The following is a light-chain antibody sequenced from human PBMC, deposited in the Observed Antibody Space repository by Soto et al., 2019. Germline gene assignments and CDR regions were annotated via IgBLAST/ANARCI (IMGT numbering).Light chain of an antibody. CDR2: AAS. CDR1: QDISSF. CDR3: QQYNGYPWT. Sequence: DIQLTQSPSFLSTSLVYRFTITCLASQDISSFLAWYQQKPGKAPKLLIYAASTLQSGVPSRFSGSGSGTEFSLTISSLQPDDFATYYCQQYNGYPWTFGQGTKVDIK. J-gene: IGKJ1*01. V-gene: IGKV1-9*01.